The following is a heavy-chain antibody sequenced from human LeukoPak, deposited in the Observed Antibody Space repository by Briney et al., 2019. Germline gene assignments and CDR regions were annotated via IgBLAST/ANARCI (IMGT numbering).Heavy chain of an antibody. D-gene: IGHD6-19*01. CDR1: GGSISSSSYY. Sequence: SQTLSLTCTVSGGSISSSSYYWGWIRQPPGKGLEWIGSIYYSGSTYYNPSLKSRVTISVDTSKNQFSLKLSSVTAADTAVYYCARHGVGSGWYFDYWGQGTLVTVSS. V-gene: IGHV4-39*01. J-gene: IGHJ4*02. CDR2: IYYSGST. CDR3: ARHGVGSGWYFDY.